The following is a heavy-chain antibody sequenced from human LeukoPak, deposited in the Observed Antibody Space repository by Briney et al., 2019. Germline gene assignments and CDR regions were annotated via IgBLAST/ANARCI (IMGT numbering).Heavy chain of an antibody. CDR3: ARGPPEHNWNDAGDV. D-gene: IGHD1-1*01. CDR1: GYTFTSYD. V-gene: IGHV1-8*01. Sequence: ASVKVSCKASGYTFTSYDINWLRQATGQGLEWMGWMNPNSGNTGYAQKFQGRVTMTRNTSISTAYMELSSLRSEDTAVYYCARGPPEHNWNDAGDVWGQGTTVTVSS. CDR2: MNPNSGNT. J-gene: IGHJ6*02.